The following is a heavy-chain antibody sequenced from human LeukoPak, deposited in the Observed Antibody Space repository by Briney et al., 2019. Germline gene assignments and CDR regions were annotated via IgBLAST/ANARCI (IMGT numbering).Heavy chain of an antibody. D-gene: IGHD2-2*01. Sequence: GRSLRLSCAASGFTFSDYYMSWIRQAPGKGLEWVSYISSSGSTIYYADSVKGRFTISRDNAKNSLYLQMNSLRAEDTAVYYCARDRGIVVVPAANSYYYYYGMDVWGQGTTVTVSS. CDR3: ARDRGIVVVPAANSYYYYYGMDV. V-gene: IGHV3-11*01. J-gene: IGHJ6*02. CDR1: GFTFSDYY. CDR2: ISSSGSTI.